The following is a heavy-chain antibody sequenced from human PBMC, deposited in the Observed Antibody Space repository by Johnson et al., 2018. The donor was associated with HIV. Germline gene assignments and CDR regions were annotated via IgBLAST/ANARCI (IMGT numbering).Heavy chain of an antibody. V-gene: IGHV3-30-3*01. D-gene: IGHD5-18*01. J-gene: IGHJ3*02. CDR2: ISYDGSNK. Sequence: QLVESGGGVVQPGRSLRLSCAASGFTFSSYAMHWVRQAPGKGLEWVAVISYDGSNKYYADSVKGRFTISRDNAKNSLYLQMNSLRAEDTALYYCAKDRKFKVDTALGYSGAFDIWGQGTLVTVSS. CDR3: AKDRKFKVDTALGYSGAFDI. CDR1: GFTFSSYA.